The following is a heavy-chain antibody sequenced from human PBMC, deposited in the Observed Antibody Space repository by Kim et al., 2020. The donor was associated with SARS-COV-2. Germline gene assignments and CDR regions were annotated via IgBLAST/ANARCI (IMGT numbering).Heavy chain of an antibody. V-gene: IGHV3-11*01. Sequence: GGSLRLSCVGSGFTFSDSYMSWIRQAPGKGLECVSYIDGSGRVISYADSVKGRFTISRNNAKNSLFLQMNSLRAENSDVYYCARDPNRIDYWGQGTLVTVS. J-gene: IGHJ4*02. CDR1: GFTFSDSY. CDR2: IDGSGRVI. CDR3: ARDPNRIDY.